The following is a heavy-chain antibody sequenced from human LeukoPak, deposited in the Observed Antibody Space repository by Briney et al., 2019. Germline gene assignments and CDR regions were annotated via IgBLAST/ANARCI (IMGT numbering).Heavy chain of an antibody. CDR1: GGSISSGGYY. V-gene: IGHV4-30-2*01. CDR2: IYHSGST. Sequence: TLSLTCTVSGGSISSGGYYWSWIRQPPGKGLEWIGYIYHSGSTYYNPSLKSRVTISVDRSKNQFSLKLSSVTAADTAVYYCARGVLMVYATYRPDAFDIWGQGTMVTVSS. CDR3: ARGVLMVYATYRPDAFDI. D-gene: IGHD2-8*01. J-gene: IGHJ3*02.